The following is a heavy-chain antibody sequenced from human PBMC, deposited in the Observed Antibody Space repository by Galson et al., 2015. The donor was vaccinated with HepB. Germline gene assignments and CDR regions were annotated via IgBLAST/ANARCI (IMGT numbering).Heavy chain of an antibody. CDR1: GFTVSSNY. Sequence: SLRLSCAASGFTVSSNYMSWVCQAPGKGLEWVSVIYSGGSTYYADSVKGRFTISRDNSKNTLYLQMNSLRVEDTAVYYCATRIAVADFDYWGQGTLVTVSP. D-gene: IGHD6-19*01. V-gene: IGHV3-66*04. J-gene: IGHJ4*02. CDR3: ATRIAVADFDY. CDR2: IYSGGST.